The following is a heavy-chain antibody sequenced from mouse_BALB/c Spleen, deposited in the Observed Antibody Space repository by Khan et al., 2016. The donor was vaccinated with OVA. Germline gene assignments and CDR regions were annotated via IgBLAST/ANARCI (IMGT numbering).Heavy chain of an antibody. J-gene: IGHJ2*01. CDR3: ARSVTITTVVATDFDY. CDR2: ISYSGRT. Sequence: EVKLEVSGPGLVNPSQSLSLTCTVTGYSITSDYAWNWIRQFPGNKLEWMGYISYSGRTSYNPSLKSRISITRDTSKNQVFLQLNSVTTADTATYFCARSVTITTVVATDFDYWGQGTTLTVSS. V-gene: IGHV3-2*02. D-gene: IGHD1-1*01. CDR1: GYSITSDYA.